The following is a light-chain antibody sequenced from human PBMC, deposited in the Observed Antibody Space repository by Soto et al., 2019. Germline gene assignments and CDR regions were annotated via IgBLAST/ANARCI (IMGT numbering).Light chain of an antibody. CDR2: EGT. Sequence: QSVLTQPASVSGSPGQSITISCTGTSSDIGRYKFVSWFQQHPGKAPKLLIFEGTNRPSGVSNRFSGSKSGNTASLTISGLQAEDEAMYFCSSSTNTDTLVIFGGGTKVTVL. CDR3: SSSTNTDTLVI. J-gene: IGLJ2*01. CDR1: SSDIGRYKF. V-gene: IGLV2-14*01.